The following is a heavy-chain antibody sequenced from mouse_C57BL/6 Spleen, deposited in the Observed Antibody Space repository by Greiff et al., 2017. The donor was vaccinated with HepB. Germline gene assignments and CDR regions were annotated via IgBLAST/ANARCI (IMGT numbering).Heavy chain of an antibody. Sequence: VQLQQSGAELVRPGTSVKMSCKASGYTFTNYWIGWAKQRPGHGLEWIGDIYPGGGYTNYNEKFKGKATLTADKSSSTAYMQFSSLTSEDSAIYYCARGIITTGYYFDYWGQGTTLTVSS. J-gene: IGHJ2*01. CDR1: GYTFTNYW. CDR2: IYPGGGYT. D-gene: IGHD1-1*01. CDR3: ARGIITTGYYFDY. V-gene: IGHV1-63*01.